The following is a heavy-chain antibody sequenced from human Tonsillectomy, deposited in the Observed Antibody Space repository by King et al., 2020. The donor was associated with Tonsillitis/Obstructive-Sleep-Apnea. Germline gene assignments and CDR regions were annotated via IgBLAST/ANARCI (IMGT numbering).Heavy chain of an antibody. D-gene: IGHD6-13*01. CDR2: IYWNGGST. CDR1: GFTIDDYG. CDR3: ARGSSSSYYYYMDV. V-gene: IGHV3-20*04. Sequence: EVQLQESVGGVVRPGVSLRLSCAASGFTIDDYGMSCVRQAPGKGLEWVSGIYWNGGSTGYADTVKGRFTISRDNAQNSLYLQMNSLRAEDTALYYCARGSSSSYYYYMDVWGKGTTVTVSS. J-gene: IGHJ6*03.